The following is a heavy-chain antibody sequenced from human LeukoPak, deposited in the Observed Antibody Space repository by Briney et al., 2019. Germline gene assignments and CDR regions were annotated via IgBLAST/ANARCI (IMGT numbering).Heavy chain of an antibody. V-gene: IGHV1-2*02. D-gene: IGHD3-10*01. J-gene: IGHJ4*02. CDR2: IHPNSGAT. CDR1: GYTFTDYY. Sequence: ASVKVSCKASGYTFTDYYLHWVRQAPGQGLEWVGWIHPNSGATHYAQKFQGRLTMTRDTSISTVYMELTRLRSDDTAVYYCARGRSDYYLDSWGQGTLVTVSS. CDR3: ARGRSDYYLDS.